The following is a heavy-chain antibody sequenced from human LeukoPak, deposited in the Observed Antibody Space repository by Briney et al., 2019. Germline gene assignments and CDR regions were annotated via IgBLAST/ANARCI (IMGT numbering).Heavy chain of an antibody. Sequence: PEGSLRLSCAASGFTFDDYDMHWVRQAPGKGLEWVSGISWNSGSIGYADSVKGRFTISRDNAKNSLYLQMNSLRAEDMALYYCAKDMGSGWTEYGYWGQGTLVTVS. V-gene: IGHV3-9*03. CDR2: ISWNSGSI. CDR1: GFTFDDYD. D-gene: IGHD6-19*01. CDR3: AKDMGSGWTEYGY. J-gene: IGHJ4*02.